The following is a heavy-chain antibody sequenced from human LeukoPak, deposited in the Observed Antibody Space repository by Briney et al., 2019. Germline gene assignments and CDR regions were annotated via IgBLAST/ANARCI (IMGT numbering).Heavy chain of an antibody. CDR3: ARLYSGYVSV. CDR1: GGSINSRSYY. J-gene: IGHJ6*02. Sequence: PSETLSLTCTVSGGSINSRSYYWGWIRQPPGKGLEWIGSIYYSGSTYHNPSLKSRVTISVDTSKNQLSLKLSSVTAADTAVYYCARLYSGYVSVWGQGTTVTVSS. V-gene: IGHV4-39*07. D-gene: IGHD5-12*01. CDR2: IYYSGST.